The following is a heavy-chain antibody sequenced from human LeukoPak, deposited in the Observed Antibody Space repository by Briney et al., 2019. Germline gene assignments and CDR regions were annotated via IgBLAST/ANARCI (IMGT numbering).Heavy chain of an antibody. CDR2: VYYSGTT. J-gene: IGHJ3*02. CDR3: ARGALVRGFDAFDI. Sequence: PSETLSLTCTVSGGSINSNPNFWGWIRQPPGKGLEWIGTVYYSGTTYYTPSLKRRVTISADTSNNHFSLKLTSVTAADTAVYYCARGALVRGFDAFDIWGQGTMVTVSS. V-gene: IGHV4-39*02. CDR1: GGSINSNPNF. D-gene: IGHD3-10*01.